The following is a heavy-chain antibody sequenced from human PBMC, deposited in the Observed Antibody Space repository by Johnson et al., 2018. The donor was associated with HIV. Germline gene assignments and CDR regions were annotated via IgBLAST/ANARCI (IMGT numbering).Heavy chain of an antibody. Sequence: EVQLVESGGGVVQPGRSLRLSCAASGFTFSSYGMHWVRQAPGKGLVWVSRINSDGSSTNYADSVKGRFTISRDNAKNTLYLQMNSLRAEDTAVYYCARDYYNFWSGYSNAFDIWGQGTMVTVSS. CDR2: INSDGSST. CDR1: GFTFSSYG. J-gene: IGHJ3*02. CDR3: ARDYYNFWSGYSNAFDI. V-gene: IGHV3-74*01. D-gene: IGHD3-3*01.